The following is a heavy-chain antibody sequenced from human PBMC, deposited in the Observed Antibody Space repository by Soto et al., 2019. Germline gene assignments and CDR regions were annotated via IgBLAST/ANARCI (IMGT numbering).Heavy chain of an antibody. D-gene: IGHD2-15*01. Sequence: SETLSLTCTVSGGSISSSSYYWGWIRQPPGKGLEWIGSIYYSGSTYYNPSLKSRVTISVDTSKNQFSLKLSSVTAADTAVYYCARHSRGYCSGGSCYFFDYWGQGTLVTVS. CDR3: ARHSRGYCSGGSCYFFDY. J-gene: IGHJ4*02. CDR1: GGSISSSSYY. V-gene: IGHV4-39*01. CDR2: IYYSGST.